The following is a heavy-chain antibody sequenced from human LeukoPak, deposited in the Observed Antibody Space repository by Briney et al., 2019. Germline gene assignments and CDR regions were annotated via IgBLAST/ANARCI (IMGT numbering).Heavy chain of an antibody. J-gene: IGHJ6*02. CDR1: GGTFSIYA. CDR3: ARDSRVGYYYYGMDV. D-gene: IGHD2-15*01. CDR2: IIPIFGTA. V-gene: IGHV1-69*13. Sequence: ASVKVSFTASGGTFSIYAISWVRQAPGQGLEWMGGIIPIFGTANYAQKFQGRVTITADESTSTAYMELSSLRSEDTAVYYCARDSRVGYYYYGMDVWGQGTTVTVSS.